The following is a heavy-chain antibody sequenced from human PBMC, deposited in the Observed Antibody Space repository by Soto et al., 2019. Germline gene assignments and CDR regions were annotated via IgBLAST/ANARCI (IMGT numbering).Heavy chain of an antibody. V-gene: IGHV4-61*02. CDR1: GGSISSSSYY. Sequence: SETLSLTCTVSGGSISSSSYYWGWIRQPAGKGLEWIGRIYTSGSTNYNPSLKSRVTMSVDTSKNQFSLKLSSVTAADTAVYYCASQYSSSSLGLGYWGQGTLVTVSS. J-gene: IGHJ4*02. CDR2: IYTSGST. D-gene: IGHD6-6*01. CDR3: ASQYSSSSLGLGY.